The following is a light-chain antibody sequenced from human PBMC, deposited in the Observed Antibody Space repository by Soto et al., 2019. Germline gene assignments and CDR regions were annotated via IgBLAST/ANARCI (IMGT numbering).Light chain of an antibody. CDR2: GNT. V-gene: IGLV1-40*01. Sequence: QSVLTQPPSVSGAPGRRVTISCTGSNSNIGAGYDVHWYQQLPGTAPKLLIYGNTNRPSGVPDRFSGSKSGTSASLAITGLLAEDEADYYCQSYDSSLSVVFGGWTKLTVL. J-gene: IGLJ2*01. CDR3: QSYDSSLSVV. CDR1: NSNIGAGYD.